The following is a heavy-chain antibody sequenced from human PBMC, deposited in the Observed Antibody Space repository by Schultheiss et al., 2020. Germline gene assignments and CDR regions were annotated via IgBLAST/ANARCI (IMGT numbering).Heavy chain of an antibody. CDR2: IKRDGGEK. D-gene: IGHD3-3*01. CDR3: ARDAVYSNFWSGSGY. Sequence: GESLKISCVAPGFTFSSYWMSWVRQAPGKGLEWVANIKRDGGEKYYVDSVKGRFTISRDNAKNSLYLQMSSLRAEDTAVYYCARDAVYSNFWSGSGYWGQGTMVTVSS. J-gene: IGHJ4*02. CDR1: GFTFSSYW. V-gene: IGHV3-7*01.